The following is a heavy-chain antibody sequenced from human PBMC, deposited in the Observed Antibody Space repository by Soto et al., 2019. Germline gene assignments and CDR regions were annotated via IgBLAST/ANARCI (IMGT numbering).Heavy chain of an antibody. CDR1: GFTVSSNY. V-gene: IGHV3-53*01. CDR2: IYSGGST. D-gene: IGHD2-21*02. CDR3: ARVNRGGGDRGSLWDFYYYYYGMDV. Sequence: HPGGSLRLSCAASGFTVSSNYMSWVRQAPGKGLEWVSVIYSGGSTYYADSVKGRFTISRDNSKNTLYLQMNSLRAEDTAVYYCARVNRGGGDRGSLWDFYYYYYGMDVWGQGTTVTVSS. J-gene: IGHJ6*02.